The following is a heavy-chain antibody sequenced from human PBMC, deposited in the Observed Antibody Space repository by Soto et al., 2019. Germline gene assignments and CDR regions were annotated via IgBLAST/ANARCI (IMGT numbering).Heavy chain of an antibody. D-gene: IGHD3-3*01. V-gene: IGHV3-30*18. J-gene: IGHJ4*02. CDR1: GFTFSSYG. CDR2: ISYDGSNK. CDR3: AKDFLSDTIFGYFDY. Sequence: PGGSLRLSCAASGFTFSSYGMHWVRQSPGKGLEWVAVISYDGSNKYYADSVKGRFTISRDNSKNTLYLQMNSLRAEDTAVYYCAKDFLSDTIFGYFDYWGQGTLVTVS.